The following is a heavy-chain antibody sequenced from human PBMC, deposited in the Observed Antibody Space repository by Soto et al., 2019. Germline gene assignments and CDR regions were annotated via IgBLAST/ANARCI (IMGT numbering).Heavy chain of an antibody. D-gene: IGHD2-21*01. CDR3: TRILWSSRRDALDI. CDR1: GFTLRNYA. V-gene: IGHV3-23*01. Sequence: GGSLRLSCIASGFTLRNYAMAWVRQAPGEHLEWVSAMCTSGTPTLYADSVKSRFSISRDDSRNTVSLQMNSLGVEDTATYYCTRILWSSRRDALDIWGQGTTVAVSS. J-gene: IGHJ6*02. CDR2: MCTSGTPT.